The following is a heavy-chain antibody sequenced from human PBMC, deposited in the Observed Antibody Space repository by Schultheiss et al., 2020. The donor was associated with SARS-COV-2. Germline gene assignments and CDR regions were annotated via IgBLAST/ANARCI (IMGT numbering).Heavy chain of an antibody. Sequence: SETLSLTCTVSGCSISSYYWSWIRQPPGKGLEWIGYIYYSGSTNYNPSLKSRVTISVYTSKNQFSLRLSSVTAADTAVYYCARGGYDFWSGPSPLPDAFDIWGKGTMVTVS. D-gene: IGHD3-3*01. J-gene: IGHJ3*02. CDR3: ARGGYDFWSGPSPLPDAFDI. CDR1: GCSISSYY. V-gene: IGHV4-59*01. CDR2: IYYSGST.